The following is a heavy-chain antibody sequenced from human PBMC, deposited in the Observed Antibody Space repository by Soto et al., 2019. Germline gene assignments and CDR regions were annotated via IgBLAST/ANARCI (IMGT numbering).Heavy chain of an antibody. D-gene: IGHD3-10*01. CDR1: GFTFSSYS. V-gene: IGHV3-48*01. Sequence: GGSLRLSCAASGFTFSSYSMNWVRQAPGKGLEWVSYISSSSSTIYYADSVKGRFTISRDNAKNSLYLQMNSLGAEDTAVYYGAREYYYGSGSYKFYAFDIWGQGTMVTVSS. J-gene: IGHJ3*02. CDR3: AREYYYGSGSYKFYAFDI. CDR2: ISSSSSTI.